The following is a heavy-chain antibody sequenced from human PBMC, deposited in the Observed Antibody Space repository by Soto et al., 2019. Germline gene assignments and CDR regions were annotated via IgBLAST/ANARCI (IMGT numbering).Heavy chain of an antibody. V-gene: IGHV3-21*01. CDR2: ISSSSSYI. Sequence: GGSLRPSCAASGFTFSGYSMNCVRHAPGKGLAWVSSISSSSSYIYYADSVKGRFTISRDNAKNSLYLQMNSLRAEDTAVYYCARDGVVGWEAAGTNYYGMDVWGQGTTVTVSS. CDR3: ARDGVVGWEAAGTNYYGMDV. CDR1: GFTFSGYS. J-gene: IGHJ6*02. D-gene: IGHD6-13*01.